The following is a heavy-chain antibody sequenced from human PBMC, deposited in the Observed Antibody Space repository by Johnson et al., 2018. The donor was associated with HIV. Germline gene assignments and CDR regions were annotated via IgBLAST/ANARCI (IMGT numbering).Heavy chain of an antibody. CDR2: ITYDGRNK. Sequence: QVQLVESGGGLVQPGRSLRLSCAASGFTFSSYAMHWVRQAPGKGLEWVAVITYDGRNKYYADSVKGRFTISRDNSKNTLYLQMNSLRAEDTAVYYCAKDLGVAADPDAFDIWGQGTMVTVSS. J-gene: IGHJ3*02. V-gene: IGHV3-30*04. CDR1: GFTFSSYA. CDR3: AKDLGVAADPDAFDI. D-gene: IGHD6-13*01.